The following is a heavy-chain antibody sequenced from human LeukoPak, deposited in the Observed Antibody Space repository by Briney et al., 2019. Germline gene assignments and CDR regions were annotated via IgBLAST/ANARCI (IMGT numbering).Heavy chain of an antibody. Sequence: PGGSLRLSCAASAVPFTASWMHWVRHAPGKGLAWVSHISSDGSVIVYADSVKGRFTISRDNSKNTLYLQMNSLRAEDTAVYCCAKVLGSGWYIDYWGQGTLVTVSS. CDR2: ISSDGSVI. CDR1: AVPFTASW. D-gene: IGHD6-19*01. CDR3: AKVLGSGWYIDY. V-gene: IGHV3-74*01. J-gene: IGHJ4*02.